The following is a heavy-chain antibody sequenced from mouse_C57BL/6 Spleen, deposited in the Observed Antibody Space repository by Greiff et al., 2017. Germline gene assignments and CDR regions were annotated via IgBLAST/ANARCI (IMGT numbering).Heavy chain of an antibody. CDR2: IWSGGSP. Sequence: QVQLQQSGPGLVQPSQSLSITCTVSGFSLTSYGVHWVRQSPGKGLEWLGVIWSGGSPDYNAAFISRLSISKDNSKSQVFFKMNSLQADDTAIYYCASPLTGTGYWYFDVWGTGTTVTVSS. D-gene: IGHD4-1*01. V-gene: IGHV2-2*01. CDR3: ASPLTGTGYWYFDV. CDR1: GFSLTSYG. J-gene: IGHJ1*03.